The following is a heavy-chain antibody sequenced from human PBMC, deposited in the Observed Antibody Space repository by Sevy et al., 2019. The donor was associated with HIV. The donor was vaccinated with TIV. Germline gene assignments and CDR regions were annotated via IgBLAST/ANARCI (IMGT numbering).Heavy chain of an antibody. D-gene: IGHD3-16*01. CDR1: GFTFSSYD. J-gene: IGHJ4*02. V-gene: IGHV3-30*02. CDR2: IRHDGSNK. CDR3: AKGPSPMITFGGVADY. Sequence: GGSLRLSCAASGFTFSSYDMHWVRQAPGKGLEWVAFIRHDGSNKYYADSVKGRFTISRDNSKNTLYLKMNSLRAEDTAVYYCAKGPSPMITFGGVADYWGQGTLVTVSS.